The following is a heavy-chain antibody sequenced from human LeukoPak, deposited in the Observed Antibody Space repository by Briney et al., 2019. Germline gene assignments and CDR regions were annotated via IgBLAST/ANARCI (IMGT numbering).Heavy chain of an antibody. CDR3: ARGGYRRLCNLFDL. Sequence: KPSETLSLTCTVSGRSISSYCWSWVRQPPGKGLEWVGYIYYSGSTNYNPSLKRRVPISVDTSKNQFSLSLSSVTAADTAVYYCARGGYRRLCNLFDLWGQGTLVTVSS. CDR1: GRSISSYC. D-gene: IGHD5-12*01. CDR2: IYYSGST. J-gene: IGHJ5*02. V-gene: IGHV4-59*01.